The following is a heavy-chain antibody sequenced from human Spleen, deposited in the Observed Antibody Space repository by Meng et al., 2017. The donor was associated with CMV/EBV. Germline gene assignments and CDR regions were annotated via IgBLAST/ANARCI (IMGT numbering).Heavy chain of an antibody. CDR2: ISWDGGNT. V-gene: IGHV3-43D*03. CDR1: GFTFDDYA. J-gene: IGHJ4*02. CDR3: ATPFVGANTGGYFDY. D-gene: IGHD1-26*01. Sequence: GGSLRLSCAASGFTFDDYAMHWVRQVPGKGLEWVSLISWDGGNTYYADSVKGRFTISRDNSKNSLYLQMNSLRAEDTAFYYCATPFVGANTGGYFDYWGQGTLVTVS.